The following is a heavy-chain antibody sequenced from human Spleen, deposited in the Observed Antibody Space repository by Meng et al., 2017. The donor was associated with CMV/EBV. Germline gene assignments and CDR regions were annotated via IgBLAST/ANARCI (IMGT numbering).Heavy chain of an antibody. D-gene: IGHD6-13*01. CDR2: VKPTSGAT. CDR3: TRGGTATGTTCFDY. CDR1: GYSFTDSD. Sequence: KASGYSFTDSDIHWVRQAPGQGLEWMGWVKPTSGATHFAQKFRGRVTMPRDRSISTVYMDLTRLTSDDTAVYYCTRGGTATGTTCFDYWGQGTLVTVSS. J-gene: IGHJ4*02. V-gene: IGHV1-2*02.